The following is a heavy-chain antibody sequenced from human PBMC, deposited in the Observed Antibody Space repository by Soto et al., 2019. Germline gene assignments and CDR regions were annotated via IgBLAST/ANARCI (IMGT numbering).Heavy chain of an antibody. Sequence: SETLSLTCAVYGGSFSGYYWSWIRQPPGKGLEWIGEINHSGSTNYNPSLKSRVTISVDTSKNQFSLKLSSVTAADTAVYYCARQSSSSYNWFDPWGQGTLVTVSS. J-gene: IGHJ5*02. CDR3: ARQSSSSYNWFDP. V-gene: IGHV4-34*01. CDR2: INHSGST. D-gene: IGHD6-6*01. CDR1: GGSFSGYY.